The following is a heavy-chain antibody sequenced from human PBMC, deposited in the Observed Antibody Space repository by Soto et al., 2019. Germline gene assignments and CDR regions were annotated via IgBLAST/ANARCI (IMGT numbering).Heavy chain of an antibody. CDR2: INHSGST. V-gene: IGHV4-34*01. CDR3: ARAPPDYYDSSGGAFDI. Sequence: SETLSLTCAVFCGTFSGFFWNWIRQPPGKGLEWIGEINHSGSTNYNPSLKSRITISVDTSKNQFSLKLSSVTAADTAVYYCARAPPDYYDSSGGAFDIWGQGTMVTVSS. J-gene: IGHJ3*02. CDR1: CGTFSGFF. D-gene: IGHD3-22*01.